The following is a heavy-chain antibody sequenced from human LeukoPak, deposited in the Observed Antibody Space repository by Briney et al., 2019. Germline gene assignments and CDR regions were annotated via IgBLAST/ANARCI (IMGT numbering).Heavy chain of an antibody. Sequence: GRSLRLSCAASGFTFSSYGMHWVRQAPGKGLEWVAVISYDGSNKYYPDSVRGRFTISRDNSKNTLFLQMNSLRAEDTAVYYCAKDRLHPFADGAFDYWGQGTLVTVSS. CDR3: AKDRLHPFADGAFDY. J-gene: IGHJ4*02. CDR1: GFTFSSYG. V-gene: IGHV3-30*18. D-gene: IGHD3-16*01. CDR2: ISYDGSNK.